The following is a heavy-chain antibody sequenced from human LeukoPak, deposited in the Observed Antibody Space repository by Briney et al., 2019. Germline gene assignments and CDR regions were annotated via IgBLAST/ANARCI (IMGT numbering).Heavy chain of an antibody. CDR1: GYTFTGYY. CDR3: ATDQYSSSWYVNVNWFDP. J-gene: IGHJ5*02. V-gene: IGHV1-2*02. CDR2: INPNSGGT. D-gene: IGHD6-13*01. Sequence: GASVKVSCKASGYTFTGYYMHWVRQAPGQGLEWMGWINPNSGGTNYAQKFQGRATMTRDTSISTAYMELSRLRSDDTAVYYCATDQYSSSWYVNVNWFDPWGQGTLVTVSS.